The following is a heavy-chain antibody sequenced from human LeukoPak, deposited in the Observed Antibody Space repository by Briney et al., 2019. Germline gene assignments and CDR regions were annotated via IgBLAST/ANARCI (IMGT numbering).Heavy chain of an antibody. CDR2: IYHSGST. D-gene: IGHD3-22*01. J-gene: IGHJ3*02. CDR3: AISTYYYDSSGYSRGAFDI. V-gene: IGHV4-38-2*02. CDR1: GGSISSYY. Sequence: PSETLSLTCTVSGGSISSYYWGWIRQPPGKGVEWIGSIYHSGSTYYNPSLKSRVTISVDTSKNQFSLKLSSVTAADTAVYYCAISTYYYDSSGYSRGAFDIWGQGTMVTVSS.